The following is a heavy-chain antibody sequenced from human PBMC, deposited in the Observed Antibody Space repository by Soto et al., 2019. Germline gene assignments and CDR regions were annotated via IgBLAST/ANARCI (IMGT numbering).Heavy chain of an antibody. CDR3: AREDSIIIPAVSDF. D-gene: IGHD2-2*01. J-gene: IGHJ4*02. CDR1: GFTFNNYG. CDR2: VSKSGYT. Sequence: PGVSLRLSCVVSGFTFNNYGINWVRQAPGEGLEWVSSVSKSGYTYYSDSVKGRFTISRDNAKNSVSLQMNTLRAEDTAVYYCAREDSIIIPAVSDFWGQGTLVTVS. V-gene: IGHV3-21*01.